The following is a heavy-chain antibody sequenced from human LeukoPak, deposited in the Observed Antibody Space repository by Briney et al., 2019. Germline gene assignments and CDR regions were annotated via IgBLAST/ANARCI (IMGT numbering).Heavy chain of an antibody. CDR2: ISGSSGST. D-gene: IGHD3-22*01. J-gene: IGHJ3*02. CDR3: AKDHITMIVVVMNDAFDI. V-gene: IGHV3-23*01. Sequence: GGSLRLSCAASGFTFSSYAMSWVRQAPGKGLEWVSAISGSSGSTYYADSVKGRFTISRDNSKNTLYLQMNSLRAEDTAVYYCAKDHITMIVVVMNDAFDIWGQGTMVTVSS. CDR1: GFTFSSYA.